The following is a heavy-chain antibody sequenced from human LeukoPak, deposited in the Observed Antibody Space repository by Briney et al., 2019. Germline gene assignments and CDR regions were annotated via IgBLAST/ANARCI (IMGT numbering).Heavy chain of an antibody. CDR2: ISGSGGST. CDR1: GFTFSSYA. D-gene: IGHD4/OR15-4a*01. Sequence: PGGSLRLSCAASGFTFSSYAMSWVRQAPGKGLEWVSAISGSGGSTYYADSVKGRFTISRDNSKNTLYLQMDSLRAEDTAVYYCAKSHGGATPSSLDYWGQGTLVTVSS. CDR3: AKSHGGATPSSLDY. J-gene: IGHJ4*02. V-gene: IGHV3-23*01.